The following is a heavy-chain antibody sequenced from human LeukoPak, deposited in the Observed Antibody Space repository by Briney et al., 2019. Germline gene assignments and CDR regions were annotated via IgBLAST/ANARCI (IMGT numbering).Heavy chain of an antibody. D-gene: IGHD6-13*01. Sequence: EAGGSLRLSCAASGFTFSSYGMSWVRQAPGKGLEWVSYISSSSSTIYYADSVKGRFTISRDNAKNSLYLQMNSLRAEDTAVYYCAKGFQQQLANDAFDIWGQGTMVTVSS. CDR3: AKGFQQQLANDAFDI. J-gene: IGHJ3*02. V-gene: IGHV3-48*01. CDR2: ISSSSSTI. CDR1: GFTFSSYG.